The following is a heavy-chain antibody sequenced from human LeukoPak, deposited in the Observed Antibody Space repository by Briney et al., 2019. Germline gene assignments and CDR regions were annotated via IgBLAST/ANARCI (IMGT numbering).Heavy chain of an antibody. CDR2: INPNSGGT. J-gene: IGHJ4*02. V-gene: IGHV1-2*02. CDR1: GYTLTGYY. Sequence: ASVKVSCKASGYTLTGYYMHWVRQAPGQGLEWMGWINPNSGGTNYAQKFQGRVTMTRDTSISTAYMELSRLRSDDTAVYYCARVGAGQWLVRPAHSLSFDYWGQGTLVTVSS. CDR3: ARVGAGQWLVRPAHSLSFDY. D-gene: IGHD6-19*01.